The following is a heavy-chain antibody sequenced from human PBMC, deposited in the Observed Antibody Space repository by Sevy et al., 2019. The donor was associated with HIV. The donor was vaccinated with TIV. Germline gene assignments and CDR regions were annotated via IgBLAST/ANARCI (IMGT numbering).Heavy chain of an antibody. CDR2: IHYSGST. CDR3: ARAPPVRSGDDSLNWFDP. CDR1: GGPISSYY. V-gene: IGHV4-59*01. Sequence: SETLSLTCSVSGGPISSYYWSWIRQPPGKRLEWIGYIHYSGSTNYNPSLNGRLTISVDTSKNQFSLRLTSVTAVDTAVYYCARAPPVRSGDDSLNWFDPWGQGILVTVSS. J-gene: IGHJ5*02. D-gene: IGHD5-12*01.